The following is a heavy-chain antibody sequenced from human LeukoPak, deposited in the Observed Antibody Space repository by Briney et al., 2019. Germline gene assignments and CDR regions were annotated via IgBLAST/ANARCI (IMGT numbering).Heavy chain of an antibody. D-gene: IGHD3-22*01. J-gene: IGHJ3*02. CDR3: AREEVVRYAFDI. CDR1: GVSISSGGYY. V-gene: IGHV4-30-2*01. CDR2: IYHSGST. Sequence: SETLSLTCTVSGVSISSGGYYWSWIRQPPGKGLEWIGYIYHSGSTYYNPSLKSRVTISVDRSKNQFSLKLSSVTAADTAVYYCAREEVVRYAFDIWGQGTMVTVSS.